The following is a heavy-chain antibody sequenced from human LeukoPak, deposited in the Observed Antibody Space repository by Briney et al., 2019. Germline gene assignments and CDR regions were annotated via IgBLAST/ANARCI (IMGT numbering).Heavy chain of an antibody. V-gene: IGHV4-38-2*02. CDR2: IYHSGST. CDR1: GYSISSGYY. CDR3: ARVSSSWLDY. D-gene: IGHD6-13*01. J-gene: IGHJ4*02. Sequence: SSETLSLTCTVSGYSISSGYYWGWIRQPPGKGLEWIGSIYHSGSTYYNPSLKSRVTISVDTSKNQFSLKLSSVTAADTAVYYCARVSSSWLDYWGQGTLVTVSS.